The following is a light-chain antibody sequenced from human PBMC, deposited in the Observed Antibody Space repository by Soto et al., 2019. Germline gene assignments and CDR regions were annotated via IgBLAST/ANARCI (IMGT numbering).Light chain of an antibody. J-gene: IGKJ4*01. V-gene: IGKV1-33*01. CDR3: QQYDNLPLT. CDR1: QDISNY. CDR2: DAS. Sequence: DIQMPQSPSSLSASVGDRVTITCQASQDISNYLNWYQQKPGKAPKLLIYDASNLETGVPSRFSGSGSGTDFTFTISSLQPEDIATYYGQQYDNLPLTFGGGTKVEIK.